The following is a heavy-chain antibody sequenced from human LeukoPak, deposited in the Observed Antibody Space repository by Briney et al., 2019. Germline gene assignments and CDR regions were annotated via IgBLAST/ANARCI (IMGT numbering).Heavy chain of an antibody. CDR2: ISAYNGNT. J-gene: IGHJ4*02. CDR3: ARQVDTVMALPDY. Sequence: APVKVSCKASGYTFTSYGIAWVRQAPGQGLEWMGWISAYNGNTNYAQNLQGRVTMTTDTSTSTAYMELRSLRSDDTAVYYCARQVDTVMALPDYWGQGTLVTVSS. CDR1: GYTFTSYG. D-gene: IGHD5-18*01. V-gene: IGHV1-18*01.